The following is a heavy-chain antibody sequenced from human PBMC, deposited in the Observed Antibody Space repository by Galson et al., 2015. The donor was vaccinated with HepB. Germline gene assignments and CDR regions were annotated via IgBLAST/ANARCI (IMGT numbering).Heavy chain of an antibody. CDR2: IYHTGST. CDR3: ARDGELATIFGGDAFDI. CDR1: GGSISPYY. J-gene: IGHJ3*02. V-gene: IGHV4-59*01. D-gene: IGHD5-24*01. Sequence: TLSLTCTVSGGSISPYYWSWIRQFPGKGLEWIGYIYHTGSTNYNPSLKSRVTISVDTSKNQFSLNLNSVTSADTAVYYCARDGELATIFGGDAFDIWGQGTMVSVSS.